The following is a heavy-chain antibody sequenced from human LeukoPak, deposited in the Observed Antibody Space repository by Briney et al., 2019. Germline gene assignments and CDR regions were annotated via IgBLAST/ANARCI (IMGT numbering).Heavy chain of an antibody. CDR1: GFSFSSYD. CDR3: AKSQLVGATYALDI. J-gene: IGHJ3*02. V-gene: IGHV3-23*01. D-gene: IGHD1-26*01. CDR2: IRGSGGST. Sequence: GGSLRLSCAASGFSFSSYDMSWVSQAPGKWLEWVSGIRGSGGSTFYADSVKGRFTISRDNSKNTLNLQMNSLRAEDTAVYYCAKSQLVGATYALDIWGQRTMVTVSS.